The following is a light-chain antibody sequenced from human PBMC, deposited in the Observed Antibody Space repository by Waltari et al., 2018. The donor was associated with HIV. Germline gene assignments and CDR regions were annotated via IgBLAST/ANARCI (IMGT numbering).Light chain of an antibody. CDR1: QVINNY. V-gene: IGKV1-33*01. CDR2: GAS. Sequence: DIQMTQSPSSLSASVGDRVTITCRASQVINNYLNWYQQKPGKAPNLLIYGASNLETGVPSRFSGSGSGTEFIFTIDSLQPEDIATYYCQQYDVPFTFGPGTKVDIK. J-gene: IGKJ3*01. CDR3: QQYDVPFT.